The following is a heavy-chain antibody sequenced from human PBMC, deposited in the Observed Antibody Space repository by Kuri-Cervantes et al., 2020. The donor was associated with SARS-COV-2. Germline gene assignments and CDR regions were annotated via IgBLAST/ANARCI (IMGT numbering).Heavy chain of an antibody. CDR2: IYHSGST. V-gene: IGHV4-38-2*01. CDR1: GYSISSGYY. CDR3: ARQGLGIYYYYYMDV. D-gene: IGHD7-27*01. Sequence: SETLSLTCAVSGYSISSGYYWGWIRQPPGKGLEWIGSIYHSGSTYYNPSLKSRVTISVDTSKNQFSLKLSSVTAADTAVYYCARQGLGIYYYYYMDVWGKGTTVTVSS. J-gene: IGHJ6*03.